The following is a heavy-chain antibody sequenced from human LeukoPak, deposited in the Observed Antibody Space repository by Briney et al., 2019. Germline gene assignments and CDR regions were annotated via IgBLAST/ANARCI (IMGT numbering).Heavy chain of an antibody. D-gene: IGHD2-2*01. CDR2: IYYSGST. CDR3: ARHVCESTSCYGTLEWFDP. J-gene: IGHJ5*02. CDR1: GDSISSSSRY. V-gene: IGHV4-39*01. Sequence: SETLSLTCTVSGDSISSSSRYWGWIRQPPGKGLEWIGSIYYSGSTYYNPSLKSRVTISVDTSKNQFSLKLSSVTAADTAVYYCARHVCESTSCYGTLEWFDPWGQGTLVTVSS.